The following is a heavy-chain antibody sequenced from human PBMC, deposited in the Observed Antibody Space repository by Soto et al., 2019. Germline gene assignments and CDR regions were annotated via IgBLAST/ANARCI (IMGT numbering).Heavy chain of an antibody. CDR2: ITRKAYAATT. CDR3: SRVPRTNRGAPLDY. D-gene: IGHD3-10*01. V-gene: IGHV3-49*01. J-gene: IGHJ4*02. CDR1: GFTFGDYA. Sequence: GGSMRLSCTASGFTFGDYAMIWFRQAPGKELGRVVFITRKAYAATTEYTATVKGRFSISRDDSKSIAYLQMNILKTDDTSVYYCSRVPRTNRGAPLDYWGQGTLVTVSS.